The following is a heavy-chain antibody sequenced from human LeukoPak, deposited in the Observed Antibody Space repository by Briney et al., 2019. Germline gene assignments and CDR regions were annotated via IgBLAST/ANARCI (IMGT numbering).Heavy chain of an antibody. J-gene: IGHJ4*02. V-gene: IGHV1-18*01. CDR2: ISAYNGNT. CDR1: GYTFTSYG. CDR3: ARSLQLWLNSPCDY. Sequence: GASVKVSCKASGYTFTSYGISWVRQAPGQGLEWMGWISAYNGNTNYAQKLQGRVTMTTDTSTSTAYMELRSLRSDDTAVYYCARSLQLWLNSPCDYWGQGTLVTVSS. D-gene: IGHD5-18*01.